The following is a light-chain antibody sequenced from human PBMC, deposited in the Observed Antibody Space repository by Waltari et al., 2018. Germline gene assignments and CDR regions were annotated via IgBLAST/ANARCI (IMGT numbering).Light chain of an antibody. CDR2: QDM. CDR3: QAWDTTIVV. Sequence: SYELTQPPSVSVSPGQTATITCSADQLGDKFVAWSQQKSGESPVLVIYQDMKRPSGIPGRFSGSTSGNPAPLPISGTQVDDEADFYCQAWDTTIVVFGGGTKLTVL. V-gene: IGLV3-1*01. CDR1: QLGDKF. J-gene: IGLJ2*01.